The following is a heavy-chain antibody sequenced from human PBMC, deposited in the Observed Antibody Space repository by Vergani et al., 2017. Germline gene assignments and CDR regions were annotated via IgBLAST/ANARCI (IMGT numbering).Heavy chain of an antibody. J-gene: IGHJ4*02. CDR2: IYSGGST. Sequence: EVQLVESGGGLVQPGGSLRLSCAASGFTVSSNYMSWVRQAPGKGLEWVSVIYSGGSTYYADSVKGRFTISRDNSKNTLYLQMNSLRAEDTAVYYCARGGLGSGWYKMDYWGQGTLVTVSS. CDR3: ARGGLGSGWYKMDY. D-gene: IGHD6-19*01. V-gene: IGHV3-66*01. CDR1: GFTVSSNY.